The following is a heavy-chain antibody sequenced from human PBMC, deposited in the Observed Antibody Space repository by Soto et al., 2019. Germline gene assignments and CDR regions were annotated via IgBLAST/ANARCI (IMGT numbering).Heavy chain of an antibody. J-gene: IGHJ4*02. CDR3: AREARVATTNYFDY. Sequence: SETLSLTCTVSGGSISSSSYYWGWIRQPPGKGLEWIGSIYYSGSTYYNPSLKSRVTISVDTSKNQFSLKLSSVTAADTAVYYCAREARVATTNYFDYWGQGTLVTVSS. CDR1: GGSISSSSYY. V-gene: IGHV4-39*02. D-gene: IGHD5-12*01. CDR2: IYYSGST.